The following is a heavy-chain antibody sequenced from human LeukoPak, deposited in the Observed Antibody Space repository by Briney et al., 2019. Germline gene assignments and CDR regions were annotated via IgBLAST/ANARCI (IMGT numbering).Heavy chain of an antibody. J-gene: IGHJ4*02. CDR3: ARRGGVAGTKWCFDY. CDR1: GYTFISDG. D-gene: IGHD6-19*01. CDR2: ISAYKGYT. Sequence: GASVKVSCKASGYTFISDGISWVRQAPGQGLEWMGWISAYKGYTNYAQKLQGRVTMTTDTSTSTAYMELRSLRSDDTAVYYCARRGGVAGTKWCFDYWGQGTLVTVSS. V-gene: IGHV1-18*01.